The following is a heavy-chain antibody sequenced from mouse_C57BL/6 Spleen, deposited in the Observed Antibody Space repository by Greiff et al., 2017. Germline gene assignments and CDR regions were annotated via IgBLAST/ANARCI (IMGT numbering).Heavy chain of an antibody. CDR2: ISNGGGST. D-gene: IGHD2-1*01. J-gene: IGHJ3*01. V-gene: IGHV5-12*01. Sequence: EVKLMESGGGLVQPGGSLKLSCAASGFTFSDYYMYWVRQTPEKRLEWVAYISNGGGSTYYPDTVKGRFTISRDNAKNTLYLQMSRLKSEDTAMYYCARQGGLYGNYVWFAYWGQGTLVTVSA. CDR1: GFTFSDYY. CDR3: ARQGGLYGNYVWFAY.